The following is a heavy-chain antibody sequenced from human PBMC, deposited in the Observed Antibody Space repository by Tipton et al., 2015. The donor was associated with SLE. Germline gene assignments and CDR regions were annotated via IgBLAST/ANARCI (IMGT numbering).Heavy chain of an antibody. D-gene: IGHD5-18*01. CDR3: AKAVYTYDNTGLGGNFDY. J-gene: IGHJ4*02. V-gene: IGHV3-9*01. CDR1: GFNFDDSA. Sequence: SLRLSCVASGFNFDDSAIHWVRQGPGRGLEWVSGISWNSATVAYAGSVKGRFTISRDNAKNSLYLQMNSLRAEDTALYYCAKAVYTYDNTGLGGNFDYWGQGTLVTVSS. CDR2: ISWNSATV.